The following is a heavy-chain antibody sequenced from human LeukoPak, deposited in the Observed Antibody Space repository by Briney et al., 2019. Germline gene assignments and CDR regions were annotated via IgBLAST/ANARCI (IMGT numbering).Heavy chain of an antibody. CDR2: IYPSDSET. Sequence: GESLKISSKGSGYRFTSDSIAWVRQMPGKGLEWMGIIYPSDSETRYSPSFQGQVTISADKPISTAYLQWSSLKASDTAIYYCARSPRWLQLWYYFDYWGQGTLVTVSS. CDR1: GYRFTSDS. CDR3: ARSPRWLQLWYYFDY. V-gene: IGHV5-51*04. J-gene: IGHJ4*02. D-gene: IGHD5-24*01.